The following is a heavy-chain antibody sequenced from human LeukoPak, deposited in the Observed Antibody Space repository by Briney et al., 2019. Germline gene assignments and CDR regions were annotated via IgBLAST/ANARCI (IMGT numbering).Heavy chain of an antibody. Sequence: SETLSLTCTVSGGSVSSGGYYWSWIRQPPGKGLEWIGYYSGSTSYNPSLKSRVTISVDTSKNQFSLTLSSVTAADTAVYYCARDRWLDVWGQGTTVTVSS. J-gene: IGHJ6*02. CDR1: GGSVSSGGYY. V-gene: IGHV4-61*08. CDR2: YSGST. CDR3: ARDRWLDV. D-gene: IGHD3-16*02.